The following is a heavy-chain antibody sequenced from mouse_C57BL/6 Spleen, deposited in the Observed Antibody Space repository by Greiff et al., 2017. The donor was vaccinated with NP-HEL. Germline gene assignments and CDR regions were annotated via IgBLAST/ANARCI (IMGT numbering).Heavy chain of an antibody. D-gene: IGHD3-2*02. J-gene: IGHJ3*01. CDR1: GYTFTDHT. CDR2: IYPRDGST. Sequence: VKLQESDAELVKPGASVKISCKVSGYTFTDHTIHWMKQRPEQGLDWIGYIYPRDGSTKYNEKFKGKATLTADKSSSTAYMQLHSLTSEDSAVYFCARSRQLRLQGLAYWGQGTLVTVSA. CDR3: ARSRQLRLQGLAY. V-gene: IGHV1-78*01.